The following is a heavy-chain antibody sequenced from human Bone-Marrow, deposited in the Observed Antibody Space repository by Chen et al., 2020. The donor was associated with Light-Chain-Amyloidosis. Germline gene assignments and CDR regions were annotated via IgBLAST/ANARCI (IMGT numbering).Heavy chain of an antibody. D-gene: IGHD5-12*01. CDR1: GYTMPNYW. Sequence: EVQLEQSGTEVKKPGECLETSCKGPGYTMPNYWIGWLRQMPGKGLEWMGVIYPDDSDARYSPSFEGQVTISADKSITAAYLQWRSLKTSDTAMYYCARRRDGYNFDYWGQGTLVTVSS. CDR2: IYPDDSDA. J-gene: IGHJ4*02. CDR3: ARRRDGYNFDY. V-gene: IGHV5-51*01.